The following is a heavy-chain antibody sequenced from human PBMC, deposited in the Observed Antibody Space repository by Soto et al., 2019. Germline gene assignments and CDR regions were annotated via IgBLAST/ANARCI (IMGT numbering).Heavy chain of an antibody. CDR3: AKVSGSSSGWYKSPFDY. CDR2: INSNSGGI. J-gene: IGHJ4*02. D-gene: IGHD6-19*01. CDR1: GYTFTGYY. V-gene: IGHV1-2*02. Sequence: ASVKVSCKASGYTFTGYYMHWVRQAPGQGLEWMGWINSNSGGINYAPRFQGRVTMTRDTSISTAYMELSGLRSDDTAVYYCAKVSGSSSGWYKSPFDYWGQGTLVTVSS.